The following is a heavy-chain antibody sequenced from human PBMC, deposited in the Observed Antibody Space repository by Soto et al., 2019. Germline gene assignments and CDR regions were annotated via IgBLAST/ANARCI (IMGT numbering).Heavy chain of an antibody. D-gene: IGHD3-16*02. Sequence: KPSETLSLTCTVSGGSISSYYWSWIRQPPGKGLEWIGYIYYSGSTNYNPSLKSRVTISVDTSKNQFSLKLSSVTAADTAVYYCAVMITFGGVIVLDYWGQGTLVTVSS. CDR2: IYYSGST. V-gene: IGHV4-59*01. CDR1: GGSISSYY. CDR3: AVMITFGGVIVLDY. J-gene: IGHJ4*02.